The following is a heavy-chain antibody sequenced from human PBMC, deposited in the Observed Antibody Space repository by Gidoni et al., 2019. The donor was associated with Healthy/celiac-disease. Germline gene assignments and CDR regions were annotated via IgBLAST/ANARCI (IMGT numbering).Heavy chain of an antibody. Sequence: EVQLLESGGGLVQPGGSLRLSCAASGFTFSSYAMSCVRQAPGKGLEWVSAISGSGGSKYYADSVKGRFTISRDNSKNTLYLQMNSLRAEDTAVYYCAKEDQDHADVLRYFDWLLQPAPFMDVWGQGTTVTVSS. D-gene: IGHD3-9*01. CDR2: ISGSGGSK. J-gene: IGHJ6*02. CDR3: AKEDQDHADVLRYFDWLLQPAPFMDV. V-gene: IGHV3-23*01. CDR1: GFTFSSYA.